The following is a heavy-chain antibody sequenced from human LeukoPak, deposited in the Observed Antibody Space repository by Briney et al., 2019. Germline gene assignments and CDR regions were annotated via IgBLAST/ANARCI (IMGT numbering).Heavy chain of an antibody. J-gene: IGHJ4*02. CDR1: GFTFSSYW. Sequence: GGSLRLSCAASGFTFSSYWMHWVRHAPGKGLVWVSRINSDGSSTSYADSVKGRFTISRDNAKNSLFLQMNSLRAEDTAVYYCARESSGVLGFDYWGQGTLVTVSS. V-gene: IGHV3-74*01. CDR2: INSDGSST. D-gene: IGHD3-10*01. CDR3: ARESSGVLGFDY.